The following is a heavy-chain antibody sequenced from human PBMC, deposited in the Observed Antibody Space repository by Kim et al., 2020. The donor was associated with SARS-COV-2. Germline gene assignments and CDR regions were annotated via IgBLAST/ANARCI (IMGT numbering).Heavy chain of an antibody. D-gene: IGHD2-2*01. Sequence: PDAANGRFTVTRENAKNSLYLHMNSLRAGDTAVYYCARATSAQSQVFDYWGQGALVTVSS. CDR3: ARATSAQSQVFDY. J-gene: IGHJ4*02. V-gene: IGHV3-13*01.